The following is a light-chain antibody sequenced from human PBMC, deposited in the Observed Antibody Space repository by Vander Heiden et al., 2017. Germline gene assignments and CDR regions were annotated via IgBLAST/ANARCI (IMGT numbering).Light chain of an antibody. CDR1: KLGDKY. Sequence: SYELTPPPPVSVSPGQTASITCSGDKLGDKYACWYQQKPGQSPVLVIYQDSKRPSGIPERFSGSNSGNTATLTISGTQAMDEADYYCQAWDSSTAVVFGGGTKLTVL. V-gene: IGLV3-1*01. CDR2: QDS. CDR3: QAWDSSTAVV. J-gene: IGLJ2*01.